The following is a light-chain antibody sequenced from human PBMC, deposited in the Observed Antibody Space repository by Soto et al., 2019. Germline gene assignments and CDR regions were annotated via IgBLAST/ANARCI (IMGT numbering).Light chain of an antibody. CDR3: QQSYTTPLT. V-gene: IGKV1-39*01. CDR2: AAS. Sequence: DIQMTQSPSSLSASVGDRVTITCRASQSISSHLNWYQRKPGKATKLLIYAASSLQSGVPSRFSGSGSGTDFTLTISSLQPEDFATYYCQQSYTTPLTFGGGTKVEIK. J-gene: IGKJ4*01. CDR1: QSISSH.